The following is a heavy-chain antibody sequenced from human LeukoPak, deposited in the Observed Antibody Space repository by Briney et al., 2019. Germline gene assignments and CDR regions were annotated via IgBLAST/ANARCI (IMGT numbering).Heavy chain of an antibody. Sequence: SVKVSCKASGGTFSSYAISWVRQAPGQGLEWMGRIIPILGIANYAQKFQGRVTITADKSTSTAYMELSSLRSEDTAVYYCARDDYGSGSYRTPFDYWGQGTLVTVSS. J-gene: IGHJ4*02. CDR3: ARDDYGSGSYRTPFDY. CDR1: GGTFSSYA. D-gene: IGHD3-10*01. CDR2: IIPILGIA. V-gene: IGHV1-69*04.